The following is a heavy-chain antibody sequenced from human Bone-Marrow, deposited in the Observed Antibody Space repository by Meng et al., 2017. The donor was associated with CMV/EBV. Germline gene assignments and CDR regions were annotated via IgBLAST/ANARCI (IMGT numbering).Heavy chain of an antibody. CDR2: ITSSSSYI. CDR3: ARQQLVPPYYHYGMDV. J-gene: IGHJ6*02. CDR1: GFTFNNYN. Sequence: ETLSLTCAVSGFTFNNYNMNWVRQAPGKGLEWVSSITSSSSYIYYADSVKGRFTISRDNAKNSLYLQMHSLRADDTAVYYCARQQLVPPYYHYGMDVWDQGTTVTVPS. V-gene: IGHV3-21*01. D-gene: IGHD6-13*01.